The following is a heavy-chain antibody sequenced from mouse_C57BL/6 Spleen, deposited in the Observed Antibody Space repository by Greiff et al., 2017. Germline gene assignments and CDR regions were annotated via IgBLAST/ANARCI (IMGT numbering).Heavy chain of an antibody. J-gene: IGHJ2*01. D-gene: IGHD4-1*01. V-gene: IGHV1-82*01. CDR2: IYPGDGDT. CDR3: ARGGLGREYYFGC. CDR1: GYAFSSSW. Sequence: VQLQQSGPELVKPGASVKISCKASGYAFSSSWMNWVKQRPGKGLEWIGRIYPGDGDTNYNGKFKGKATLAADKSSSTAYMQLSSLTSEDSAVYFCARGGLGREYYFGCWGQGTTLTVST.